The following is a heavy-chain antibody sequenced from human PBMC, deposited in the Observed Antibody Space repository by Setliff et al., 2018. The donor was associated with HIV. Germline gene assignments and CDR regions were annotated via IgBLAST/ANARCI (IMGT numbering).Heavy chain of an antibody. CDR2: IYPGDADT. D-gene: IGHD2-8*01. V-gene: IGHV5-51*01. J-gene: IGHJ4*02. CDR1: GYSFTGNW. CDR3: ARLEGCSNGVCYRFSD. Sequence: HGESLKISCKGSGYSFTGNWIGWVRQTPGKGLEWMGFIYPGDADTRYSPSFQGQVTISADKSITTAYLQWSSLKASDTAMYFCARLEGCSNGVCYRFSDWGQGTLVTAPQ.